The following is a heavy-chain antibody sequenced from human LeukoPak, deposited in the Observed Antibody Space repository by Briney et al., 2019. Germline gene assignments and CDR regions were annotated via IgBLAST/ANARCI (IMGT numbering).Heavy chain of an antibody. Sequence: GSLRLSCAASGFTFSNYVMSWVRQAPGKGLEWVSGISGSGGSTNYADSVKGRFTISRDNSRNTLYLQMNSLRAEDTAVYYCAKDETLAVAGTARFDYWGQGTLVTVSS. D-gene: IGHD6-19*01. CDR2: ISGSGGST. V-gene: IGHV3-23*01. CDR3: AKDETLAVAGTARFDY. J-gene: IGHJ4*02. CDR1: GFTFSNYV.